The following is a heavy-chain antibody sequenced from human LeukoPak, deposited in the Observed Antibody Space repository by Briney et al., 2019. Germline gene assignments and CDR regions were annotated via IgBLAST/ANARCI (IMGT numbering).Heavy chain of an antibody. CDR1: GFTFRSYA. J-gene: IGHJ4*02. D-gene: IGHD3-3*01. CDR3: ARGVPYDSWSGPHYSDY. V-gene: IGHV3-23*01. CDR2: ISGSGGST. Sequence: PGGSLRLSCAASGFTFRSYAMSWVRQAPGKGLEWVSGISGSGGSTYYADSVKGRFTISRDSAKNSLYLQMNSLRAEDTAVYYCARGVPYDSWSGPHYSDYWGQGTLVTVSS.